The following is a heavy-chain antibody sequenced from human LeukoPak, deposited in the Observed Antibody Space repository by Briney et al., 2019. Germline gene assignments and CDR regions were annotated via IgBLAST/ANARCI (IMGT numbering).Heavy chain of an antibody. D-gene: IGHD6-19*01. CDR1: GFTFSSYW. CDR3: ARDRIAVAGDHWVY. J-gene: IGHJ4*02. V-gene: IGHV3-7*01. Sequence: GGSLRLSCAASGFTFSSYWMSWVRQAPGKGLEWVANIKQDGSEKYYVDSVKGRFTISRDNAKNSLYLQMNSLRAEDTAVHYCARDRIAVAGDHWVYWGQGTLVTVSS. CDR2: IKQDGSEK.